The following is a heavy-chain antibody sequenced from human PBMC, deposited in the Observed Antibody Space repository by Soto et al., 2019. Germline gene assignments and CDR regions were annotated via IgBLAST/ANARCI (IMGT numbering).Heavy chain of an antibody. V-gene: IGHV3-53*02. J-gene: IGHJ4*02. Sequence: EVQLVETGGGLIQPGGSMRLSCAASGFTVSSNYMSWVRQAPGQGLEWVSVIYSGGSTYYADPVKGRFTISRDNSKNALYLQMNSLRAEDTAVYYCARGVEWPFPDYWVQGTLVTVSS. CDR1: GFTVSSNY. CDR3: ARGVEWPFPDY. D-gene: IGHD3-3*01. CDR2: IYSGGST.